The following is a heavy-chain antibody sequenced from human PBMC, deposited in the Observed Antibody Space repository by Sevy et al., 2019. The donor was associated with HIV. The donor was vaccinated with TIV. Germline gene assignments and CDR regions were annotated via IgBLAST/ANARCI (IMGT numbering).Heavy chain of an antibody. Sequence: GGSLRLSCAASGFTFSRYAMNWVRQAPGKGLEWVSGISGSGGSGDKTNYADSVKGRFTISRDDFKNSLYLQLNSLRAEDTAINYGARKYDSSGYFDYWGQGTLVTVSS. CDR1: GFTFSRYA. J-gene: IGHJ4*02. CDR3: ARKYDSSGYFDY. V-gene: IGHV3-23*01. D-gene: IGHD3-22*01. CDR2: ISGSGGSGDKT.